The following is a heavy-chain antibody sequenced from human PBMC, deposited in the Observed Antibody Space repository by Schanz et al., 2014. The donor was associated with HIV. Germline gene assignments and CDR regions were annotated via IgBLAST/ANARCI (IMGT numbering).Heavy chain of an antibody. CDR2: IWDNGNNK. CDR1: GFTFNIYG. D-gene: IGHD6-13*01. CDR3: AREYYSRNWNWFDP. J-gene: IGHJ5*02. V-gene: IGHV3-33*01. Sequence: VQLLQSGGGVVQPGRSLRLSCTASGFTFNIYGMHWVRQAPGRGLEWVALIWDNGNNKYYADSVKGRFTVSRDNSKNMLYLQMNSLRAEDTAVYYCAREYYSRNWNWFDPWGQGTLVTVSS.